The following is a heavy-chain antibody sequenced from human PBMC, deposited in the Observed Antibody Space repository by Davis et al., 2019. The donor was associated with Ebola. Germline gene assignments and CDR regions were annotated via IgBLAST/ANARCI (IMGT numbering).Heavy chain of an antibody. CDR2: INHSGST. CDR3: AGGRRGYYYGSGSLGGGYYYYGMDV. V-gene: IGHV4-34*01. Sequence: SETLSLTCAVYGGSFSGYYWSWIRQPPGRGLEWIGEINHSGSTNYNPSLKSRVTISVDTSKNQFSLTLSSVTAADTAVYYCAGGRRGYYYGSGSLGGGYYYYGMDVWGQGTTVTVSS. D-gene: IGHD3-10*01. J-gene: IGHJ6*02. CDR1: GGSFSGYY.